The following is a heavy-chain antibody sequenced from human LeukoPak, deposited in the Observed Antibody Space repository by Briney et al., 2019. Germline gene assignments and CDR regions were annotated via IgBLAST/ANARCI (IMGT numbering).Heavy chain of an antibody. CDR3: ARVGSRLGAYSSSWLDY. Sequence: ASVKVSCKASGYTFTSYDINWVRQATGQGLEWMGWMNPNSGNTGYAQKFQGRVTITRNTSISTAYMELSSLRSEDTAVYYCARVGSRLGAYSSSWLDYWGQGTLVTVSS. J-gene: IGHJ4*02. V-gene: IGHV1-8*03. CDR1: GYTFTSYD. D-gene: IGHD6-13*01. CDR2: MNPNSGNT.